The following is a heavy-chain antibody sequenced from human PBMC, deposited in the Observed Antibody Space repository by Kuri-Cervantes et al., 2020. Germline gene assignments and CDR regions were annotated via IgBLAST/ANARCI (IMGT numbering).Heavy chain of an antibody. J-gene: IGHJ4*02. CDR2: IYHSGST. CDR1: GYSISSGYY. V-gene: IGHV4-38-2*01. D-gene: IGHD1-26*01. Sequence: GSLRLSCAVSGYSISSGYYWGWIRQPPGKGLEWIGSIYHSGSTYYNPSLKSRVTISVDTSKNQFSLKLSSVTAADTAVYYCARGSYSGNYWGLDYWGQGTLVTVSS. CDR3: ARGSYSGNYWGLDY.